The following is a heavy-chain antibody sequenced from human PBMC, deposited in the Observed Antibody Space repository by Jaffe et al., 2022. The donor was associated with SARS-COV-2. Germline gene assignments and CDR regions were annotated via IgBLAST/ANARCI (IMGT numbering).Heavy chain of an antibody. V-gene: IGHV4-4*07. J-gene: IGHJ4*02. CDR3: ARTAGYSGSLNYFDY. Sequence: QVQLQESGPGLVKPSETLSLTCTVSGDFISYYYWSWIRQPAGKGLEWIGRIYTSGSTNYNPSLESRVTMSVDTSKNQFSLKLNSVTAADTAVYYCARTAGYSGSLNYFDYWGQGTLVTVSS. CDR1: GDFISYYY. CDR2: IYTSGST. D-gene: IGHD1-26*01.